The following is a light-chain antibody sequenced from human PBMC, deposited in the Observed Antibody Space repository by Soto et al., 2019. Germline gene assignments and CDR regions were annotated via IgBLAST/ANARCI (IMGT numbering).Light chain of an antibody. V-gene: IGLV2-14*01. CDR2: DVN. Sequence: QSVLTQPASVSGSPGQSITISCTGTSSDIGAYIYVSWYQQHPGKAPKCMIYDVNNRPSGVSNRFSGSKSGNTASLTISGLQAEDEADYYCTSYTTANTRALGGGTKLTVL. J-gene: IGLJ2*01. CDR3: TSYTTANTRA. CDR1: SSDIGAYIY.